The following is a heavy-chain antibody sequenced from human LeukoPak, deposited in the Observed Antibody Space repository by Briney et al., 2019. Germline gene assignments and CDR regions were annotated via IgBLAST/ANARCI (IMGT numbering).Heavy chain of an antibody. CDR1: GGSISSSNW. Sequence: SETLSLTCAVSGGSISSSNWWSWVRQPPGKGLERIGYIYYSGSTNYNPSLKSRVTISVDTSKSQFSLKLSSVTAADTAVYYCARRSSGWSLYYFDYWGQGTLVTVSS. CDR3: ARRSSGWSLYYFDY. D-gene: IGHD6-19*01. V-gene: IGHV4-4*02. CDR2: IYYSGST. J-gene: IGHJ4*02.